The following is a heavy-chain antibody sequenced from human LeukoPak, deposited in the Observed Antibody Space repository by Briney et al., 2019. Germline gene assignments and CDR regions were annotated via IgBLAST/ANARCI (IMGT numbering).Heavy chain of an antibody. CDR2: ITWNGGIT. Sequence: GGSLRLSCAASGFPFDNYGMAWVRQAPGKGLEWVSGITWNGGITAYADSVKGRFTISRDNAKNSLYLLMNSLRAEDTALYYCARDSSGPWFDPWGQGTLVTVSS. V-gene: IGHV3-20*04. CDR1: GFPFDNYG. CDR3: ARDSSGPWFDP. J-gene: IGHJ5*02. D-gene: IGHD6-6*01.